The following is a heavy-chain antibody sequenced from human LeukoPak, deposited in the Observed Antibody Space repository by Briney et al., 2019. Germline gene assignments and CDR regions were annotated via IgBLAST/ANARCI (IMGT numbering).Heavy chain of an antibody. CDR2: ISYDGSNK. J-gene: IGHJ3*02. V-gene: IGHV3-30*18. Sequence: GGSLRLSCATSGFTFNTNAMSWVRQAPGKGLEWVAVISYDGSNKYYADSVKGRFTISRDNSKNTLYLQMNSLRAEDTAVYYCAKDLSGPRSAFDIWGQGTMVTVSS. CDR3: AKDLSGPRSAFDI. D-gene: IGHD3-16*02. CDR1: GFTFNTNA.